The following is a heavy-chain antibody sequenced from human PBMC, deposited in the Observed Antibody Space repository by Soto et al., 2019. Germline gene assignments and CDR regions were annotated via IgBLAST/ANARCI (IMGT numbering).Heavy chain of an antibody. Sequence: SETLSLTCTVSGGSINNYYWNWIRQPPGKGLEWIGYVSYSGRTNYNPSLKSRVNMLVEKSKNQFSLNLTYVTAADTAVYYCARVQYTVVTAIDVWGQGKMVTVSS. D-gene: IGHD4-17*01. J-gene: IGHJ3*01. V-gene: IGHV4-59*03. CDR2: VSYSGRT. CDR3: ARVQYTVVTAIDV. CDR1: GGSINNYY.